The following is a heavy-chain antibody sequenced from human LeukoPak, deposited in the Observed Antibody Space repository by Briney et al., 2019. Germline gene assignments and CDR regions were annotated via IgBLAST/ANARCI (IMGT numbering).Heavy chain of an antibody. CDR3: ARGGGYYKNFDY. CDR1: GDSISPYY. CDR2: IYYSGST. J-gene: IGHJ4*02. D-gene: IGHD2-21*02. V-gene: IGHV4-59*01. Sequence: SETLSLTCTVSGDSISPYYWSWIRQPPGKGLEWIGYIYYSGSTNYNTSLKSRVTISVDTSKNQFSLKLSSVTAADTAVYYCARGGGYYKNFDYWGRGTLVTVSS.